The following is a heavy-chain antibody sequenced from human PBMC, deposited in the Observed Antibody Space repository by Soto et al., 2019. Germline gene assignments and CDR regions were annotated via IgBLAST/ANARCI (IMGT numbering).Heavy chain of an antibody. Sequence: GRPLRLSCXAFGFTFSNYGMRCVRQAPGKGLEWVSAISGSGGSTYYADSVKGRFTISRDNSKNTLYLQMNSLRAEDTAVYYCAKGYSNYAGYYFDYWGQGTLVTVSS. J-gene: IGHJ4*02. V-gene: IGHV3-23*01. CDR3: AKGYSNYAGYYFDY. CDR2: ISGSGGST. CDR1: GFTFSNYG. D-gene: IGHD4-4*01.